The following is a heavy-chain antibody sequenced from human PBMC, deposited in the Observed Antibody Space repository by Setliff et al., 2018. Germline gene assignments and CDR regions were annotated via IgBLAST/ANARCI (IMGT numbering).Heavy chain of an antibody. D-gene: IGHD4-17*01. Sequence: GGSLRLSCAASGFTFSTYGMHWVRPAPGKGLEWVAVTWYDGSHNYYADSVKGRFTISRDNAKNSLYLQMDSLRAEDTAVYYCVWTLFLQYYGGRSGGYFDYWGQGSLVTVSS. V-gene: IGHV3-33*03. J-gene: IGHJ4*02. CDR2: TWYDGSHN. CDR1: GFTFSTYG. CDR3: VWTLFLQYYGGRSGGYFDY.